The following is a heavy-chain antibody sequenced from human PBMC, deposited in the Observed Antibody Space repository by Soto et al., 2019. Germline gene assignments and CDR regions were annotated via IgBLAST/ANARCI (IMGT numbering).Heavy chain of an antibody. V-gene: IGHV3-23*01. CDR3: APHCSGGSCGLDY. CDR1: GFTFSSYA. CDR2: ISGSGGST. D-gene: IGHD2-15*01. Sequence: GGSLRLSCAASGFTFSSYAMSWVRQAPGKGLEWVSAISGSGGSTYYADSVKGRFTISRDNSKNTLYLQMNSLRAEDTAVYYCAPHCSGGSCGLDYWGQGTLVTVSS. J-gene: IGHJ4*02.